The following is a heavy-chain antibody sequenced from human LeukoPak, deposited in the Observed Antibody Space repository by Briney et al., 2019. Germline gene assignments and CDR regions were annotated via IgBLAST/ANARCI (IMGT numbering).Heavy chain of an antibody. CDR3: ARVVAIVVVVIRNYMYIWFGL. J-gene: IGHJ4*02. CDR2: IYYSGST. Sequence: SETLSLTCTVSGGSISSSSYYWGWIRQPPGKGLEWIGSIYYSGSTYYNPSLKGRVTISVDTSKNQFPLKLSSVTAAHTAVYFCARVVAIVVVVIRNYMYIWFGLGGQGTLDTVS. V-gene: IGHV4-39*06. D-gene: IGHD3-22*01. CDR1: GGSISSSSYY.